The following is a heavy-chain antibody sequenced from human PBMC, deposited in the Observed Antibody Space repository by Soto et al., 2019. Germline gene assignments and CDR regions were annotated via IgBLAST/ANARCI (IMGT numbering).Heavy chain of an antibody. D-gene: IGHD4-4*01. J-gene: IGHJ4*02. V-gene: IGHV3-53*01. Sequence: PGGSLRLSCAASGFTVSRHYISWVRQAPGKGLEWVSVIYAAGSTYYADSVKGRFTISRDNSKNIVYLQMDSQRAEDTAVYYCARKEGPTQFYYDSWGQGIRVTVSS. CDR1: GFTVSRHY. CDR3: ARKEGPTQFYYDS. CDR2: IYAAGST.